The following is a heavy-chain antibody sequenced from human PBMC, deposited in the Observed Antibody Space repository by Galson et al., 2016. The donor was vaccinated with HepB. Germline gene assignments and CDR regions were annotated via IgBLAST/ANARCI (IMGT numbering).Heavy chain of an antibody. D-gene: IGHD5-12*01. Sequence: SLRLSCAASGFSFSSYGMHWVRQAPGKGLEWVAVIWIDENKRYYGDSVKGRFSISRDNSKNTLYLQMNSLSAEDTAVYYCAVDDEAKFMDVWGKGTTVTVSS. CDR1: GFSFSSYG. V-gene: IGHV3-33*01. J-gene: IGHJ6*04. CDR2: IWIDENKR. CDR3: AVDDEAKFMDV.